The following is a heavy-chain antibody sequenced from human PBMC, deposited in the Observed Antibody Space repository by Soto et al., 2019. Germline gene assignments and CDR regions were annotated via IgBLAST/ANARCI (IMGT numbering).Heavy chain of an antibody. CDR3: ARGRYGEY. V-gene: IGHV1-18*01. D-gene: IGHD1-1*01. CDR2: ISAHNGNT. CDR1: GYTFTSYG. J-gene: IGHJ4*02. Sequence: QIHLVQSGAEVRKPEASVKVSCKGSGYTFTSYGITWVRQAPGQGLEWMGWISAHNGNTNYAQKLQGRVTVTRDTSTSTAYMELRSLRSDDTAFYYCARGRYGEYWGQGALVTVSS.